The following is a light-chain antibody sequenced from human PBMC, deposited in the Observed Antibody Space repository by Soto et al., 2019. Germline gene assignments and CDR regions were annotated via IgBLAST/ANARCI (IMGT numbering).Light chain of an antibody. Sequence: DTVMTQSPDSLAVSLGERATINCKSSQSVSYNSKIYLAWYQQKPGQPPKLLIYWASTRESGVPDRFSGSGSGTDFTLTISSLQADDVAVYYCQQYYTSPYTFGQGTKVDIK. CDR3: QQYYTSPYT. V-gene: IGKV4-1*01. CDR1: QSVSYNSKIY. CDR2: WAS. J-gene: IGKJ2*01.